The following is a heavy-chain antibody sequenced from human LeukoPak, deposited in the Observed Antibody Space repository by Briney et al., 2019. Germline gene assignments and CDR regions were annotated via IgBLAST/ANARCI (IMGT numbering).Heavy chain of an antibody. CDR3: ARDRVEVTTSMLGGVKRTVTDYYGMDV. V-gene: IGHV3-53*01. CDR1: GFTVSSNY. Sequence: GGSLRLSCAASGFTVSSNYMSWVRQAPGKGLEWVSITYTDGTTYYADSVKGRFAISRDNSRNTLSVQMNSLRAEDTAVYYCARDRVEVTTSMLGGVKRTVTDYYGMDVWGQGTTVTVSS. J-gene: IGHJ6*02. CDR2: TYTDGTT. D-gene: IGHD3-16*01.